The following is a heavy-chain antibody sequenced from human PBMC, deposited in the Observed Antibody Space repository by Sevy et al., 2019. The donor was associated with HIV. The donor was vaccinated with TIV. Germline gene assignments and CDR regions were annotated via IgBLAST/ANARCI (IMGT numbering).Heavy chain of an antibody. CDR2: IRYDGNNK. CDR3: VREGLGGYSYSLDC. J-gene: IGHJ4*02. Sequence: GGSLRLSCAASGFTFSYYGMHWVRQAPGKGLEWMAFIRYDGNNKSYAESVKGRFTISRDNSKNTLYLQMNSLSAEDTAVYYCVREGLGGYSYSLDCWGQGTLVTVSS. V-gene: IGHV3-30*02. CDR1: GFTFSYYG. D-gene: IGHD5-18*01.